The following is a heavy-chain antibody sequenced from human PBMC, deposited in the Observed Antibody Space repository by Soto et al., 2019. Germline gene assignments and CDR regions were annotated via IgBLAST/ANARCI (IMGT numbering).Heavy chain of an antibody. CDR3: ARDPYSSGWYDY. Sequence: GGSLRLSCAASGFTMSNYDMHWVRQAPGKGLEWVAVMSYDGSNKYYADSVRGRFTISRDNSKNTLYLQMNSLRFEDTAVYYCARDPYSSGWYDYWGQGTLVTVSS. CDR2: MSYDGSNK. CDR1: GFTMSNYD. J-gene: IGHJ4*02. D-gene: IGHD6-19*01. V-gene: IGHV3-30-3*01.